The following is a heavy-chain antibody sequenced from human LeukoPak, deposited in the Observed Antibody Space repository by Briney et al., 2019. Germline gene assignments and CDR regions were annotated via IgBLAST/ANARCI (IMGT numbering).Heavy chain of an antibody. CDR1: GFTFSSYW. V-gene: IGHV3-74*01. CDR3: VAVGCSYGSGYYYMDV. J-gene: IGHJ6*03. Sequence: GGSLRLSCAASGFTFSSYWMHWVRQASGKGLVWVSRINRDGSSTSYADSVKGRFTISRDNAKNTLYLQMNSLRAEDTAVYHCVAVGCSYGSGYYYMDVWGKGTTVTVSS. D-gene: IGHD5-18*01. CDR2: INRDGSST.